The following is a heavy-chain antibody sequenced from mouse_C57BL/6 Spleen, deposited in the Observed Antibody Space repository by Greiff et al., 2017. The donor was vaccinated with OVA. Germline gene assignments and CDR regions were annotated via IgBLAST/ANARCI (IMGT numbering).Heavy chain of an antibody. CDR2: IHPNSGST. CDR1: GYTFTSYW. CDR3: ARSQRYGPWYFDV. D-gene: IGHD2-10*02. Sequence: QVQLQQPGAELVKPGASVKLSCKASGYTFTSYWMHWVKQRPGQGLEWIGMIHPNSGSTNYNEKFKSKATLTVDKSSSTAYMQLSSLTSEDSAVYYCARSQRYGPWYFDVWGTGTTVTVSS. V-gene: IGHV1-64*01. J-gene: IGHJ1*03.